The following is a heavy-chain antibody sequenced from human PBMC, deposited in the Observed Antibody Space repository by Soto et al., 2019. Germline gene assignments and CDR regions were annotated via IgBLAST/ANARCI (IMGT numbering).Heavy chain of an antibody. CDR3: SRGYSSPSDIDY. J-gene: IGHJ4*02. V-gene: IGHV4-59*01. CDR2: IYYSGST. CDR1: GGSISSYY. Sequence: SETLALTCTVSGGSISSYYWSWIRQPPGKGLEWIGYIYYSGSTNYNPSLKSRVTISVDTSKNQFSLKLSSVTAADTAVYYCSRGYSSPSDIDYWGQGTLVTVSS. D-gene: IGHD6-6*01.